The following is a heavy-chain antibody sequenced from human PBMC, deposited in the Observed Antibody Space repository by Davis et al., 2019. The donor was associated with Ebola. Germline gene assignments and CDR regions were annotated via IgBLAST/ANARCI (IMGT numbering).Heavy chain of an antibody. V-gene: IGHV3-66*04. J-gene: IGHJ2*01. CDR1: GFTFNQYA. CDR3: ARHVDGDFWYFDL. Sequence: GESLKISCAASGFTFNQYAMTWVRQAPGKGPEWVSVFYTDERTYYADSVKGRFTVSRDNSENMLYLQMSTLRAEDTAVYYCARHVDGDFWYFDLWGRGTRVTVSS. CDR2: FYTDERT. D-gene: IGHD4-17*01.